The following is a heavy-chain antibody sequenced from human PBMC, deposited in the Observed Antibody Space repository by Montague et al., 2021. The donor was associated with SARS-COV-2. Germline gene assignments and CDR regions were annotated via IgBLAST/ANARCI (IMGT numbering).Heavy chain of an antibody. V-gene: IGHV4-61*02. J-gene: IGHJ4*02. CDR2: IYTTGST. D-gene: IGHD2/OR15-2a*01. Sequence: TLSLTCTVPGDSITSDVSYWSWIRQPAGKGLEWIGRIYTTGSTNYNPSLKSRLTISLDTSKNQFSLELSSVTAADTAVYYCARDDFRWDFDCWGQGTLVTVSS. CDR3: ARDDFRWDFDC. CDR1: GDSITSDVSY.